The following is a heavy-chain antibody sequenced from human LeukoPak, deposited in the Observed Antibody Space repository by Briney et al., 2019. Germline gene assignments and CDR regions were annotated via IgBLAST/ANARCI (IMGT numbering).Heavy chain of an antibody. D-gene: IGHD3-9*01. CDR2: FDPEDGET. CDR1: GYTLTELS. Sequence: GASVKVSCKVSGYTLTELSMHWVRQAPGKGLEWMGGFDPEDGETIYAQKFQGRVTMTEDTSTDTAYMELSSLRSEDTAVYYCATASPLRYFDWLPDYWGQGTLVTVSS. V-gene: IGHV1-24*01. CDR3: ATASPLRYFDWLPDY. J-gene: IGHJ4*02.